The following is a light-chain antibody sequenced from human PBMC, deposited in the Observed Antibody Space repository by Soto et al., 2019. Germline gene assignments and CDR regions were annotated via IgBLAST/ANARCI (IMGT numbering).Light chain of an antibody. V-gene: IGKV3-15*01. J-gene: IGKJ1*01. CDR1: QSVSNN. CDR2: DAS. CDR3: QQYGDSPQT. Sequence: EIVMTQSPATLSVSPGERATLSCRASQSVSNNLAWYQQKPGQAPRLLIYDASTRATGIPARFSGSGSGTEFTLTITRLEPEDFAVYYCQQYGDSPQTFGPGTKVDIK.